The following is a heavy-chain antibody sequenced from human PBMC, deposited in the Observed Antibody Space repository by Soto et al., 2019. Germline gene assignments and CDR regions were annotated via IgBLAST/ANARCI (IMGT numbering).Heavy chain of an antibody. CDR2: IFSNDEK. J-gene: IGHJ6*02. Sequence: KESGPVLVKPTETLTLTCPVSGFSLSNARMGVSWIRQPPGKALEWLAHIFSNDEKSYSTSLKSRLTISKDTSKSQVVLTMTNMDPVDTATYYCARISRQLWPYYYYGMDVWGQGTTVTVSS. D-gene: IGHD5-18*01. V-gene: IGHV2-26*01. CDR1: GFSLSNARMG. CDR3: ARISRQLWPYYYYGMDV.